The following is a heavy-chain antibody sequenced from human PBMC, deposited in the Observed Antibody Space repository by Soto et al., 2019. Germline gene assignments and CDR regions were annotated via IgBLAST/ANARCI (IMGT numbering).Heavy chain of an antibody. Sequence: SETLSLTCTVSGCYVSSGSYYWSWIRQPPGKGLEWIGYIYYSGSTNYNPSLKSRVTISVDTSKNQFSLKLSSVTAADTAVYYCARDPGDYGAFDIWGQGTMVTVSS. J-gene: IGHJ3*02. V-gene: IGHV4-61*01. CDR2: IYYSGST. D-gene: IGHD4-17*01. CDR3: ARDPGDYGAFDI. CDR1: GCYVSSGSYY.